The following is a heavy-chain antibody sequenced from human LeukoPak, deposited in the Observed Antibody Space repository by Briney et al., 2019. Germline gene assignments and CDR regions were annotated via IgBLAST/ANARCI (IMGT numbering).Heavy chain of an antibody. CDR2: ISGSGGST. CDR3: ARYYDILTGYYPGPGYYHMDV. J-gene: IGHJ6*03. D-gene: IGHD3-9*01. Sequence: GGSPRLSCAASGFTFNNYIMNWVRQAPGKGLEWVSAISGSGGSTYYADSVKGRFTISRDNSKNTLYLQMNSLRAEDTAVYYCARYYDILTGYYPGPGYYHMDVWGKGTTVTVSS. V-gene: IGHV3-23*01. CDR1: GFTFNNYI.